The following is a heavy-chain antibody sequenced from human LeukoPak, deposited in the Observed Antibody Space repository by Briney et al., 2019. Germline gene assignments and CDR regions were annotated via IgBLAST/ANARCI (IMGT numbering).Heavy chain of an antibody. V-gene: IGHV4-39*01. CDR2: IYYSGST. J-gene: IGHJ4*02. CDR1: GGSISGSSYC. Sequence: SETLSLTCTVSGGSISGSSYCWGWIRQPPGKGLEWIGSIYYSGSTYYNPSLKSRVTISVDTSKKQFSLKLSSATAADTAVYYCARQDIVSRYFDYWGQGTLVTVSS. D-gene: IGHD5-12*01. CDR3: ARQDIVSRYFDY.